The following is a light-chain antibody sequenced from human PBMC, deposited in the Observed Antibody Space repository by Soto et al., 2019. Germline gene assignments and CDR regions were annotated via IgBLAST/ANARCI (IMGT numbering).Light chain of an antibody. CDR1: SSNIGAGYD. V-gene: IGLV1-40*01. CDR3: QSYDSSLSGCYV. Sequence: SVLTQPPSVSGAPGQRVTISCTGSSSNIGAGYDVHWYRQLPGTAPKLLIYGNSNRPSGVPDRFSGSKSGTSASLAITGLQAEDEADYYCQSYDSSLSGCYVFGTGTKVTVL. CDR2: GNS. J-gene: IGLJ1*01.